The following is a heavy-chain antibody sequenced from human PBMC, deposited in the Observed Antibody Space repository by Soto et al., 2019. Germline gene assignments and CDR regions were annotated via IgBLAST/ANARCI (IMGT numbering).Heavy chain of an antibody. V-gene: IGHV1-69*01. CDR3: ASDTTQGYGMDV. CDR1: GGTFSSYA. J-gene: IGHJ6*02. Sequence: QVQLVQSGAEVKKSGSSVKVSCKASGGTFSSYAISWVRQAPGQGLEWMGGIIPIFGTANYAQRIQGRVTIHADESTSTAYMELSSLRSEDTAVYYCASDTTQGYGMDVWGQGTTVTVSS. CDR2: IIPIFGTA. D-gene: IGHD1-26*01.